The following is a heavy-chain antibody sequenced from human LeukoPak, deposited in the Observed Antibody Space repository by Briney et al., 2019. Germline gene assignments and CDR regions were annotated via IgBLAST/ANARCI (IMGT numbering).Heavy chain of an antibody. J-gene: IGHJ6*02. CDR3: VNPGWYYDSSGYSYYYGMDV. V-gene: IGHV3-64D*09. CDR2: IVSNGDST. CDR1: GFTFSRHV. D-gene: IGHD3-22*01. Sequence: QAGGPLRLSRSASGFTFSRHVMHWVRQAPGKRLEYVSAIVSNGDSTYYADSVKSRFTISRDNANNTLYLQMSSLRPDDTAVYYCVNPGWYYDSSGYSYYYGMDVWGQGTTVTVSS.